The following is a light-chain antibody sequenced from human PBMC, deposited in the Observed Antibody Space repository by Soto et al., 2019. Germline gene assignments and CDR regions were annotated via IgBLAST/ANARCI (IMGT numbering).Light chain of an antibody. CDR3: QQYNTYSPWT. CDR1: QSISNW. Sequence: DIQMTQSPSTLSASVGDRVTITCRASQSISNWLAWYQQKPGKAPKLLIYDASSLETGVPSRFSGSASGTQFTLTISSLQPDDFATYYCQQYNTYSPWTFGQGTKVAIK. CDR2: DAS. J-gene: IGKJ1*01. V-gene: IGKV1-5*01.